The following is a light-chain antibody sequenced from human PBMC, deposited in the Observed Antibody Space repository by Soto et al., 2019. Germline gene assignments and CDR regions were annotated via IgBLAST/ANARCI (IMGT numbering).Light chain of an antibody. V-gene: IGKV3-15*01. CDR1: QSVDIN. CDR2: GAS. Sequence: EIVLTQSPATLSVSPGERVTLSCRASQSVDINLAWYQQKPGQAPRLLIYGASTRATDMSGTFSGSGSGTEFTLTISSLQSEDFAVYYCQQYNNWPPLTFGGGTKVDIK. J-gene: IGKJ4*01. CDR3: QQYNNWPPLT.